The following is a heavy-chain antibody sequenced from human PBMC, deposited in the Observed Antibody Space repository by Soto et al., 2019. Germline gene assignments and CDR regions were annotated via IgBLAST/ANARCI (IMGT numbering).Heavy chain of an antibody. CDR3: VRGPGAYVYFGFDI. V-gene: IGHV3-74*01. D-gene: IGHD5-12*01. CDR2: INTDGDTT. CDR1: RFSNSW. J-gene: IGHJ3*02. Sequence: GGSLRLSCAASRFSNSWMHWVRQVPGKGLVWVSRINTDGDTTNYADFVKGRFTISRDYATDTVYLQMNSLRAEDTAVYYCVRGPGAYVYFGFDIWGQGTRVTVSS.